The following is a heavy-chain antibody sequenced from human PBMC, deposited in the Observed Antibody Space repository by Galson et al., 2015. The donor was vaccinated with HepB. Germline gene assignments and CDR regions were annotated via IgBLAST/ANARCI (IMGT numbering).Heavy chain of an antibody. Sequence: SVKVSCKASGYTFTGYYMHWVRQAPGQGLEWMGRINPNSGGTNYAQKFQGRVTMTRDTSISTAYMELSRLRSDDTAVYYCARVRNYYDSSGYFDYWGQGTLVTVSS. CDR3: ARVRNYYDSSGYFDY. J-gene: IGHJ4*02. CDR2: INPNSGGT. V-gene: IGHV1-2*06. D-gene: IGHD3-22*01. CDR1: GYTFTGYY.